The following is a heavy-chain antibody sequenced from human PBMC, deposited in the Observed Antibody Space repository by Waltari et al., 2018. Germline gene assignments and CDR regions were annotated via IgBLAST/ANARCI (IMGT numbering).Heavy chain of an antibody. V-gene: IGHV3-15*07. J-gene: IGHJ3*01. Sequence: EVQLVESGGGLVKPGGSLRLSCGASGFTFSNSWKNWVRQAPGKGLEWVGHIKSKTDGGTTDYAAPVKGRFTISRDDSKNTLYLQMNSLKTEDTAVYYCATGGLRGGKDGFHFWGQGTMVTVSS. CDR2: IKSKTDGGTT. D-gene: IGHD3-10*01. CDR1: GFTFSNSW. CDR3: ATGGLRGGKDGFHF.